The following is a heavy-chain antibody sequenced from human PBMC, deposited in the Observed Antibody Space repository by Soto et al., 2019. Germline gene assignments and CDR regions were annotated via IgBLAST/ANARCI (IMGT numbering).Heavy chain of an antibody. CDR1: GGSISGYY. CDR3: AGPSDGYSSPARYFDY. Sequence: QVQLQESGPGLVKPSETLSLTCTVSGGSISGYYWSWIRQPPGKGLEWIGYIYYSGSTNYNPSLKSRVTISVDTSKNQFSLRLRSVTAADTAVYYWAGPSDGYSSPARYFDYWGQGTLVTVSS. J-gene: IGHJ4*02. D-gene: IGHD6-13*01. CDR2: IYYSGST. V-gene: IGHV4-59*01.